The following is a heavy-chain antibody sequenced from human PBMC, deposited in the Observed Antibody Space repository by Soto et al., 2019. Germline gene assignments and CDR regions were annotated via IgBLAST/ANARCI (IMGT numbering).Heavy chain of an antibody. CDR2: MNSDGSRT. CDR1: GFTFSDYR. D-gene: IGHD1-1*01. Sequence: EVQLVESGGGLVQPGGSLRLSCAASGFTFSDYRMHWVRQVPGKGLVWVSRMNSDGSRTDYPDFAKGRFTISRDNAKNTLFLQMTSLRAEDTAVYYCARRIATAGCYDYWGQGTLVTVSS. CDR3: ARRIATAGCYDY. V-gene: IGHV3-74*01. J-gene: IGHJ4*02.